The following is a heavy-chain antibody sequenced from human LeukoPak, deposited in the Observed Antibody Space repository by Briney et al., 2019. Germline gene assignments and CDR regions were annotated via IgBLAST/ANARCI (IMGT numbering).Heavy chain of an antibody. CDR1: GYTFTSYG. D-gene: IGHD5-18*01. CDR3: ARDTALVTAPAYYGMDV. Sequence: ASVKVSCKASGYTFTSYGISWVRQAPGQGLEWMGIINPSGGSTSYAQKFQGRVTMTRDTSTSTVYMELSSLKSEDTAVYYCARDTALVTAPAYYGMDVWGQGTTVTVSS. J-gene: IGHJ6*02. CDR2: INPSGGST. V-gene: IGHV1-46*01.